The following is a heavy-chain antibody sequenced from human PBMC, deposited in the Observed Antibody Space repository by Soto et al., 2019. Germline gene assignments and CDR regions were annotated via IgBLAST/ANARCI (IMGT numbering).Heavy chain of an antibody. D-gene: IGHD2-2*01. CDR3: ARDRWGGVVPATGLSNSGSSPDAFDI. CDR1: GFTFSSYA. V-gene: IGHV3-30-3*01. J-gene: IGHJ3*02. CDR2: ISYDGSNK. Sequence: GGSLRLSCAASGFTFSSYAMHWVRQAPGKGLEWVAVISYDGSNKYYADSVKGRFTISRDNSKNTLYLQMNSLRAEDTAVYYWARDRWGGVVPATGLSNSGSSPDAFDIWGQGTMVTVSS.